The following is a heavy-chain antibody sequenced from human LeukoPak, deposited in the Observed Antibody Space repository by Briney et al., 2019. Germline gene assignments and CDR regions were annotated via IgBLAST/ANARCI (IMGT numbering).Heavy chain of an antibody. D-gene: IGHD3-22*01. CDR3: AKGYYDSSGYFDY. V-gene: IGHV3-9*01. J-gene: IGHJ4*02. CDR2: ISWNSGSI. CDR1: GFTFDDYA. Sequence: GGSLRLSCAASGFTFDDYAMHWVRQAPGKGLEWVSGISWNSGSIGYADSVKGRFTISRDNAKNSLYLQMNSLRAEDTALYYCAKGYYDSSGYFDYWGQGTLVTVSS.